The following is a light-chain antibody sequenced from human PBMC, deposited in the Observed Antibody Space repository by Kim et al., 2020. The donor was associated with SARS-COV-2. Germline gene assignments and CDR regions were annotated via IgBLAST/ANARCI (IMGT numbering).Light chain of an antibody. Sequence: LEQTVRITCQGESLRSYYASWYQQKPGQAPVLVIYGKNNRPSGIPDRFSGSSSGNTASLTITGAKAEDEADYYCNSRDSSGNHQGVFGGGTQLTVL. CDR1: SLRSYY. CDR3: NSRDSSGNHQGV. J-gene: IGLJ3*02. CDR2: GKN. V-gene: IGLV3-19*01.